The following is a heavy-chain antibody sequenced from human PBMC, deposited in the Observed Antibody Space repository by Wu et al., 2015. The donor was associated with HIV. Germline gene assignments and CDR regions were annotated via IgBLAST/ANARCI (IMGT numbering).Heavy chain of an antibody. Sequence: VQLVQSGPDVKAPGTSMKVSCKTSGFAFINYYISWVQQAPGKGLKWMGFVDPENGQTMYAEKFRRRVTITADRSTDTAYMELTRLTPEDTAIYYCARDTAAWLLGQALDYWGQGTLVTVSS. D-gene: IGHD3-22*01. V-gene: IGHV1-69-2*01. J-gene: IGHJ4*02. CDR2: VDPENGQT. CDR1: GFAFINYY. CDR3: ARDTAAWLLGQALDY.